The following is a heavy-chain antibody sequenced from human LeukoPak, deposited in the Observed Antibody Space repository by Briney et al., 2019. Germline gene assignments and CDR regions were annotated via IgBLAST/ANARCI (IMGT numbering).Heavy chain of an antibody. CDR1: GFTFSDYY. V-gene: IGHV3-11*01. Sequence: GGSLRLSCAASGFTFSDYYMSWIRQAPGKGLEWVSYISSSGSTIYYADSVKGLFTISRDNAKNSLYLQMNSLRAEDTAVYYCARTDYYDTSDYSADFDYWGQGTLITVSS. D-gene: IGHD3-22*01. CDR3: ARTDYYDTSDYSADFDY. J-gene: IGHJ4*02. CDR2: ISSSGSTI.